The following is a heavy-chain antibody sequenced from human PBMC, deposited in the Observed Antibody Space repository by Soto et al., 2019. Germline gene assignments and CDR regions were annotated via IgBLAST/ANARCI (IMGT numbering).Heavy chain of an antibody. CDR3: ARSPNYYYYGFDV. J-gene: IGHJ6*02. V-gene: IGHV4-61*08. D-gene: IGHD3-10*01. Sequence: PSETLSLTCTVSGGSVSSGDYFWSWLRQSPGKRLEWIAYIDYSGSTNYNPSLKSRATISVDTSKSQVSLTLTSMTAADAALYYCARSPNYYYYGFDVWGQGTAVTVSS. CDR1: GGSVSSGDYF. CDR2: IDYSGST.